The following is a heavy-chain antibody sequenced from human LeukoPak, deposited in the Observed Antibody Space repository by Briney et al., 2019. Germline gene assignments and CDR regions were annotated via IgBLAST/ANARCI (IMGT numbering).Heavy chain of an antibody. CDR2: ISYTGST. V-gene: IGHV4-31*03. CDR1: GGSISSGGYY. D-gene: IGHD3-22*01. CDR3: ARTYDSGTYYPYYFDY. J-gene: IGHJ4*02. Sequence: SETLSLTCTVSGGSISSGGYYWSWIRQHPGKGLGWIGYISYTGSTYNNPSLKSRMSMSLDASKNQFSLRLSSVTAADTAVYYCARTYDSGTYYPYYFDYWGQGILVTVSS.